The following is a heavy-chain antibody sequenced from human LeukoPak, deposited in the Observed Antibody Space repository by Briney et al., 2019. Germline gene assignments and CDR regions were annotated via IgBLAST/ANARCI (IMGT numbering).Heavy chain of an antibody. Sequence: GGSLRLSCAASGLTFDDYAMPWVRQAPGKGREWVSGINWNGGSTGYADSVKGRFTISRDNAKNSLYLQMNSLRAEDTASYYCARGSDYGDLDYWGQGTLVTVSS. CDR3: ARGSDYGDLDY. CDR1: GLTFDDYA. D-gene: IGHD4-17*01. J-gene: IGHJ4*02. CDR2: INWNGGST. V-gene: IGHV3-20*04.